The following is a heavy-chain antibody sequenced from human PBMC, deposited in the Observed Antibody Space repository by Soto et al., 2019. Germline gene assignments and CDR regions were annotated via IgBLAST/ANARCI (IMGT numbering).Heavy chain of an antibody. Sequence: WETLSLTCTVSGGSSSSYYWSWIRQPPGKGLEWIGYIYYSGSTNYNPSLKSRVTISVDTSKNQFSLKLSSVSAADTAVYYCARSGRIGRLYCSCGSCYSRFAFWGQGTLVTVSS. V-gene: IGHV4-59*01. J-gene: IGHJ4*02. CDR3: ARSGRIGRLYCSCGSCYSRFAF. CDR2: IYYSGST. CDR1: GGSSSSYY. D-gene: IGHD2-15*01.